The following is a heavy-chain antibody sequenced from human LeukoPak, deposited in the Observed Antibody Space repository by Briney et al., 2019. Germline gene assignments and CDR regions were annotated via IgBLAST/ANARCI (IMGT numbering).Heavy chain of an antibody. CDR2: INQDGSKV. D-gene: IGHD6-13*01. CDR3: ARPIYSSSWDAFNI. V-gene: IGHV3-7*01. Sequence: PGGSLRLSCAASGFTFEDYAMHWVRQAPGKGLECVANINQDGSKVYYVDSVKGRFTISRDKAKKSLFLQMNSLRAEDTAVYYCARPIYSSSWDAFNIWGQGTMVTVSS. J-gene: IGHJ3*02. CDR1: GFTFEDYA.